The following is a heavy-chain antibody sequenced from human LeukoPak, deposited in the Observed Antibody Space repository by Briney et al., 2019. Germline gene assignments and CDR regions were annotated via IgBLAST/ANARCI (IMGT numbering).Heavy chain of an antibody. CDR2: IYYSGTT. V-gene: IGHV4-39*01. J-gene: IGHJ4*02. D-gene: IGHD3-10*01. CDR1: GVSISSSSDY. Sequence: SETLTLTCSVSGVSISSSSDYWGWIRQPPGKGLEWIGNIYYSGTTYYNPSLKSRVTISVDTSKNQVSLKLSSVTAADTAVYYCARQYASGSYNYRGQGTLVTVSS. CDR3: ARQYASGSYNY.